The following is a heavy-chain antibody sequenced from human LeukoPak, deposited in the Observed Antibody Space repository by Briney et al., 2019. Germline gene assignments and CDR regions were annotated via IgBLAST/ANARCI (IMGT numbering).Heavy chain of an antibody. D-gene: IGHD6-19*01. V-gene: IGHV3-23*01. CDR1: GFTFSTYA. CDR2: DSGTGGST. J-gene: IGHJ1*01. Sequence: PGGSLTLSYAASGFTFSTYAISWVRPAPAKGLEWVATDSGTGGSTYYQDFVKDRFTISRDNSKSTLYLQMNSLRVEDAAVYYCAKAEGYSSAWYLFHQWGQGTLVTVSS. CDR3: AKAEGYSSAWYLFHQ.